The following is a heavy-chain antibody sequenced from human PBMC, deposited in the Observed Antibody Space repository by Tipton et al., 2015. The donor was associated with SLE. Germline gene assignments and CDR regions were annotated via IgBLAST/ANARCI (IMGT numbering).Heavy chain of an antibody. CDR2: IHTSGST. Sequence: TLSLTCTVSGGSISSGDYHWSWIRQPAGKGLEWIGRIHTSGSTNYNSSLKSRVTISVDTSKNQFSLKLSSVTAADTAVYYCARCFRPYTNSDYCYMDVWGTGTTVTVSS. CDR3: ARCFRPYTNSDYCYMDV. CDR1: GGSISSGDYH. V-gene: IGHV4-61*02. D-gene: IGHD4-11*01. J-gene: IGHJ6*03.